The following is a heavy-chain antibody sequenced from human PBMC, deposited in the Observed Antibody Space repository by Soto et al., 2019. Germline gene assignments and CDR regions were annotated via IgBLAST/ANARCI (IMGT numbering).Heavy chain of an antibody. D-gene: IGHD5-12*01. CDR2: ISSSSSYI. CDR1: GFTFSSYS. V-gene: IGHV3-21*01. CDR3: AREKDPCSGYDFDY. Sequence: GGSLRLSCAASGFTFSSYSMNWVRQAQGKGLEWVSSISSSSSYIYYADSVKGRFTITRDNAKNSLYLQMNSLRAEDTSLYYCAREKDPCSGYDFDYWGQGTLVTVSS. J-gene: IGHJ4*02.